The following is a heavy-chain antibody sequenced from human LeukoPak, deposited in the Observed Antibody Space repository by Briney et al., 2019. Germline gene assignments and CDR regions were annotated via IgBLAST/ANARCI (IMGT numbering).Heavy chain of an antibody. Sequence: SETLSLTCAVSGGSISSSNWRSWVRQPPGKGLEWIGEIYHSGSTNYNPSLKSRVTISVDKSKNQFSLKLSSVTAADTAVYYCARAPNYYYDSSGPTPNWFDPWGQGTLVTVSS. CDR1: GGSISSSNW. CDR3: ARAPNYYYDSSGPTPNWFDP. V-gene: IGHV4-4*02. CDR2: IYHSGST. J-gene: IGHJ5*02. D-gene: IGHD3-22*01.